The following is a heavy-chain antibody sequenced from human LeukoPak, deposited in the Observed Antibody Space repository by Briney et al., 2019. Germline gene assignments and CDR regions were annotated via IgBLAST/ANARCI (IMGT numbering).Heavy chain of an antibody. V-gene: IGHV3-48*01. D-gene: IGHD6-19*01. J-gene: IGHJ4*02. CDR2: ISSSTSI. Sequence: PGGSLRLSCVASGFILDRYNMNWVRQAPGKGLKWVSSISSSTSIYYTDSVKGRFTISRDNAKNSLYLQMNSLRGGDTAVYYCARDVPVAGAPFDYWGQGTLVTVSS. CDR1: GFILDRYN. CDR3: ARDVPVAGAPFDY.